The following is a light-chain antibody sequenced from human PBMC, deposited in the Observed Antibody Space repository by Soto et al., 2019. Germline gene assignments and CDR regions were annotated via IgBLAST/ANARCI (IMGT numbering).Light chain of an antibody. CDR3: QQYGSAPRYT. Sequence: EIVLTQSPDTLSLSPGERATLSCRASQSVSNKYLAWYQHNPGQAPRLLIYGASSRATGIPDRFSGSGSGTDFTLTISRLEPEDFAVYYCQQYGSAPRYTFGQGTKLDIK. CDR1: QSVSNKY. J-gene: IGKJ2*01. V-gene: IGKV3-20*01. CDR2: GAS.